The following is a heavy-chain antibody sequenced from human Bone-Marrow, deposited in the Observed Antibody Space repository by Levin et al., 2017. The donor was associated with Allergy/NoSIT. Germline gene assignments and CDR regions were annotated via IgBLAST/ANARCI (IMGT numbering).Heavy chain of an antibody. CDR3: AKRDYFDSSTYSPLLDY. CDR2: IIGTGGST. Sequence: GGSLRLSCAASGFTFSGYAMTWVRQAPGKGLEWVSAIIGTGGSTYYADSVKGRFTVSRDNSKNTLYLQMNSLRAEDTAMYYCAKRDYFDSSTYSPLLDYWGQGTLVTVSS. D-gene: IGHD3-22*01. CDR1: GFTFSGYA. V-gene: IGHV3-23*01. J-gene: IGHJ4*02.